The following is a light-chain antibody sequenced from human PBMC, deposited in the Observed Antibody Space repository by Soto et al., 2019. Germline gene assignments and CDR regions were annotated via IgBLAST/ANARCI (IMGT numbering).Light chain of an antibody. J-gene: IGLJ2*01. CDR1: SSNIGNNY. V-gene: IGLV1-51*01. CDR3: GTWDSSLKKV. CDR2: DNN. Sequence: QSVLTQPPSVSAAPGQKVTISCSGSSSNIGNNYVSWYQQLPGTAPKLLIYDNNKRPSGIPDRFSGSKSGTSATLGITGLQTGDEVDYYCGTWDSSLKKVFGGGTKLTVL.